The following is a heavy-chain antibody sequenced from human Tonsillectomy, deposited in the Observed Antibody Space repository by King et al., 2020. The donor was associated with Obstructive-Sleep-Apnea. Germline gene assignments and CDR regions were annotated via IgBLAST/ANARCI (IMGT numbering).Heavy chain of an antibody. D-gene: IGHD6-19*01. Sequence: VQLVESGGGLLKPGGSLRLSCAASGFTFSSYAMSWVRQAPGKGLEWVSAISGSGGTTYNADSVKGRFTISRDNSKNTLYLQMNSLRAEDTAVYYCAKGRERYRSDPDYWGQGTLVTVSS. CDR2: ISGSGGTT. CDR1: GFTFSSYA. V-gene: IGHV3-23*04. CDR3: AKGRERYRSDPDY. J-gene: IGHJ4*02.